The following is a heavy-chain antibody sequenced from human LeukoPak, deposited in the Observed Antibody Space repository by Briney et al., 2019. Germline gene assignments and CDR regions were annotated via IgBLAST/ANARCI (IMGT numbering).Heavy chain of an antibody. J-gene: IGHJ6*03. Sequence: GGSLRLSCAASGFTVSSNYMTWVRQAPGKGLEWVSVMYTLGNTYYADSVRGRITISRDNSKNTLYLQINSLRAEDTAVYYCAGYSGRYPYYMDVWGKGPTVTISS. D-gene: IGHD1-26*01. CDR1: GFTVSSNY. CDR3: AGYSGRYPYYMDV. CDR2: MYTLGNT. V-gene: IGHV3-66*01.